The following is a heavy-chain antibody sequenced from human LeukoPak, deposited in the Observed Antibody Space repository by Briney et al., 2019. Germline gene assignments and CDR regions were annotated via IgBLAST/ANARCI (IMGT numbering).Heavy chain of an antibody. CDR1: GGSISSYS. D-gene: IGHD6-13*01. CDR3: ARGYSSSWYWDY. CDR2: IYYSGST. Sequence: PSETLSLTCTVSGGSISSYSWSWIRQPPGKGLERIGHIYYSGSTNYNPSLKSRVTISVDTSKNQFSLRLSSVTAADTAVYYCARGYSSSWYWDYWGQGTLVTVSS. J-gene: IGHJ4*02. V-gene: IGHV4-59*01.